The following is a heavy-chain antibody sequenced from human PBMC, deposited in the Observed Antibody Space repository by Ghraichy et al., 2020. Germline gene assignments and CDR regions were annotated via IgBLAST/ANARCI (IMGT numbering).Heavy chain of an antibody. CDR2: IYYSGST. V-gene: IGHV4-39*01. CDR1: GGSISSSSYY. Sequence: SETLSLTCTVSGGSISSSSYYWGWIRQPPGKGLEWIGSIYYSGSTYYNPSLKSRVTISVDTSKNQFSLKLSSVTAADTDVYYCARQTLDDYCDYLSLVYDYWGQGNLVTVSS. D-gene: IGHD4-17*01. J-gene: IGHJ4*02. CDR3: ARQTLDDYCDYLSLVYDY.